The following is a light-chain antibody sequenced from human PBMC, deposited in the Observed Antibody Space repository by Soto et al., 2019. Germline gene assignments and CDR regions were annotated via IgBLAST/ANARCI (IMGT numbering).Light chain of an antibody. CDR3: QQYNNWPWT. J-gene: IGKJ1*01. Sequence: EIAFTQSPTSLSLSPADRVTLSWGASQSVRGNYLAWYQQKPGQAPRLLIYGASTRATGIPARFSNSGSGTEFTLTISSLQSEDFAVYYCQQYNNWPWTFGQGTKVDIK. CDR1: QSVRGN. CDR2: GAS. V-gene: IGKV3-15*01.